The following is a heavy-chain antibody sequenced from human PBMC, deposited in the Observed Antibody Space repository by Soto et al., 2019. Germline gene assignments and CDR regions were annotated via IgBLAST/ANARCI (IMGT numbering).Heavy chain of an antibody. V-gene: IGHV3-23*01. CDR2: ISGSGGST. J-gene: IGHJ3*02. CDR3: AKPSNEVAPNRNRKNAFDI. Sequence: GGSLRLSCAASGFTFSSYAMSWVRQAPGKGLEWVSAISGSGGSTYYADSVKGRFTISRDNSKNTLYLQMNSLRAEDTAVYYCAKPSNEVAPNRNRKNAFDIWGQGTMVTVSS. D-gene: IGHD2-15*01. CDR1: GFTFSSYA.